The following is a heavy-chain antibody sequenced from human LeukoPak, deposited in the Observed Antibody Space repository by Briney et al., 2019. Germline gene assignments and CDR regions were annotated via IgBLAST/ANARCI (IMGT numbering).Heavy chain of an antibody. D-gene: IGHD3-9*01. CDR1: GYTFTSYA. Sequence: ASVSVSCKASGYTFTSYAMNWVRQAPGQGLEWMGWINTNTGNPTYAQGFTGRFVFSLDTSVSTAYLQICSLKAEDTAVYYCARDLRDYDILTGREYDWFDPWGQGTLVTVSS. CDR3: ARDLRDYDILTGREYDWFDP. CDR2: INTNTGNP. V-gene: IGHV7-4-1*01. J-gene: IGHJ5*02.